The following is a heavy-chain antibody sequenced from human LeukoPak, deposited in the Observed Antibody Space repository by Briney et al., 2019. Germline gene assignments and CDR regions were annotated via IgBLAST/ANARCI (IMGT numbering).Heavy chain of an antibody. Sequence: ASVKVSCKASGNTFTGYYMHWVRQAPGQGLEWMGWINPKSGGTKYAQKFQGRVTMTRDTSISTAYMELSRLRSDDTAVYYCARGPSDYDILTGSYFLRSYYFDYWGQGTLVTVSS. CDR1: GNTFTGYY. CDR2: INPKSGGT. V-gene: IGHV1-2*02. D-gene: IGHD3-9*01. J-gene: IGHJ4*02. CDR3: ARGPSDYDILTGSYFLRSYYFDY.